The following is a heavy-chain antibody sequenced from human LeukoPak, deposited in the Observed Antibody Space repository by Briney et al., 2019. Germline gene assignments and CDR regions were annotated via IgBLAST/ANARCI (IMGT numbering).Heavy chain of an antibody. D-gene: IGHD6-19*01. V-gene: IGHV4-34*01. Sequence: SETLSLTCAVYGGSFSGYYWSWIRQPPGKGLEWIGEINHSGSTNYNPSLKSRVTISVDTSKNQFSLKLSSVTAADTAVYYCARGPRPVYSSGWYGYDYWGQGALVTVSS. CDR3: ARGPRPVYSSGWYGYDY. J-gene: IGHJ4*02. CDR2: INHSGST. CDR1: GGSFSGYY.